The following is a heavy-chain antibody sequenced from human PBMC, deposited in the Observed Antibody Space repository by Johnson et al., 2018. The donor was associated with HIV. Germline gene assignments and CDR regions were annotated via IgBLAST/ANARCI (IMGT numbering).Heavy chain of an antibody. D-gene: IGHD3-16*01. CDR1: GFTFDDYA. Sequence: VQLMESGGGLVQPGGSLRLSCAASGFTFDDYAMHWVRQAPGKGLEWVSGISWNSGSLGYADSVKGRFTISRDNAKNSLYLQMNSLRVEDTAVYYCVKCIWGSSLIDVFDIWGQGTMVTVSS. J-gene: IGHJ3*02. V-gene: IGHV3-9*01. CDR2: ISWNSGSL. CDR3: VKCIWGSSLIDVFDI.